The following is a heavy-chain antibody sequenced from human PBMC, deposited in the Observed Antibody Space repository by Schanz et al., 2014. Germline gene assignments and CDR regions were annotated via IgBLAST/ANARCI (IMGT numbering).Heavy chain of an antibody. Sequence: QVQLVQSGAEVKKPGASVKVSCKASGYTFTSHGISWVRQAPGQGLEWMGWITAYNGDTNYALKLQGRVTMTTDTSTGTAYMELRSLRSDDTALYYCTRGVGPEDVFDIWGQGTILTVSS. CDR3: TRGVGPEDVFDI. CDR1: GYTFTSHG. J-gene: IGHJ3*02. V-gene: IGHV1-18*01. CDR2: ITAYNGDT.